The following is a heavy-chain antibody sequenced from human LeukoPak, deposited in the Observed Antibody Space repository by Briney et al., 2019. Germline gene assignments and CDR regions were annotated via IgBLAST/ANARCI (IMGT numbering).Heavy chain of an antibody. Sequence: PSETLSLTCTVSGGSISSYYWSWIRQPPGKGLEWIGSIRYSGSTYYNPSLKSRVTISVDTSKNQFSLKLSSVTAADTAVYYCADYDFWSGFYYMDVWGKGTTVTVSS. CDR2: IRYSGST. V-gene: IGHV4-59*05. J-gene: IGHJ6*03. D-gene: IGHD3-3*01. CDR1: GGSISSYY. CDR3: ADYDFWSGFYYMDV.